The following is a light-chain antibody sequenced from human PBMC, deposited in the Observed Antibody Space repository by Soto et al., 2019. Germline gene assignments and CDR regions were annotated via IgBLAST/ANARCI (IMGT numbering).Light chain of an antibody. CDR3: LLRYGGAWV. CDR1: TGAVTSDYY. V-gene: IGLV7-43*01. J-gene: IGLJ3*02. CDR2: STS. Sequence: QAVVTQEPSLTVYPGGTVTLTCASSTGAVTSDYYPNWFQQKPGQARRSLSYSTSNRHSWTPARFSGSLLGGKAALTLSGVQPEGEAEYSCLLRYGGAWVFGDGTKLTVL.